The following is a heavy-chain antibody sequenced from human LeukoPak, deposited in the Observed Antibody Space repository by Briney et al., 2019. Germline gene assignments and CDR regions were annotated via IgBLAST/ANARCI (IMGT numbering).Heavy chain of an antibody. J-gene: IGHJ5*02. V-gene: IGHV4-34*01. CDR3: VPWAAAGTDWFDP. Sequence: SETLSLTCAVYGGSFSGYYWSWIRQPPGKGLEWIGEINHSGSTNYNPSLKSRVTISVDTSKNQFSLKLSSVTAADTAVYYCVPWAAAGTDWFDPRGQGTLVTVSS. D-gene: IGHD6-13*01. CDR1: GGSFSGYY. CDR2: INHSGST.